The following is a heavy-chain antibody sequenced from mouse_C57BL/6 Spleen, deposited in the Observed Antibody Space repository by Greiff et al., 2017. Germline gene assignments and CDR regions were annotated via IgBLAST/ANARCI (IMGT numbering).Heavy chain of an antibody. J-gene: IGHJ4*01. CDR1: GFTFTDYY. V-gene: IGHV7-3*01. Sequence: EVQRVESGGGLVQPGGSLSLSCAASGFTFTDYYMSWVRQPPGKALEWFGFIRNKANGYTTEYNASVKGRVTISRDNSQSILYLHMNALRAEDSATYYCSRYGYAMDYWGQGTSVTVSS. CDR2: IRNKANGYTT. CDR3: SRYGYAMDY.